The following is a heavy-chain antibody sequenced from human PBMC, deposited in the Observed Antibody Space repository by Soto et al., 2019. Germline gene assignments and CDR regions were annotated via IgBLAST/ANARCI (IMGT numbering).Heavy chain of an antibody. CDR1: GFTFSSYA. D-gene: IGHD6-19*01. Sequence: PGGSLRLSCAASGFTFSSYAMHWVRQAPGKGLEWVAVISYDGSNKYYADSVKGRFTISRDNSKNTLYLQMNSLRAEDTAVYYCVRGGSSGWYGYYGMGVWRKESTGRVAS. CDR3: VRGGSSGWYGYYGMGV. CDR2: ISYDGSNK. V-gene: IGHV3-30-3*01. J-gene: IGHJ6*04.